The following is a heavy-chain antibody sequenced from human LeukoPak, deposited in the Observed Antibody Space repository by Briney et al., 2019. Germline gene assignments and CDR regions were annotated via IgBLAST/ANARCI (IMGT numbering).Heavy chain of an antibody. J-gene: IGHJ4*02. CDR1: GGSFSGYY. V-gene: IGHV4-34*01. CDR3: ASLPAAKNYFDY. CDR2: INHSGST. Sequence: SETLSLTCAVYGGSFSGYYWSWIRQPPGKGLEWIGEINHSGSTNYNPSLKSRVTISVDTSKNQFSLKLSSVTAADTAVYYCASLPAAKNYFDYWGQGTLVTVSS. D-gene: IGHD2-2*01.